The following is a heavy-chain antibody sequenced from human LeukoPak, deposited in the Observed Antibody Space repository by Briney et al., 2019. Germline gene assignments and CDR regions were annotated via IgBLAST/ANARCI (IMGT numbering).Heavy chain of an antibody. D-gene: IGHD3-22*01. V-gene: IGHV3-48*03. CDR2: ISSSGSTI. CDR3: AKSAISFYYDSSGYYATYFDY. Sequence: GGSLRLSCAASGFTFSSYEMNWVRQAPGKGLEWVSYISSSGSTIYYADSVKGRFTISRDNAKNSLYLQMNSLRAEDTAVYYCAKSAISFYYDSSGYYATYFDYWGQGTLVTVSS. J-gene: IGHJ4*02. CDR1: GFTFSSYE.